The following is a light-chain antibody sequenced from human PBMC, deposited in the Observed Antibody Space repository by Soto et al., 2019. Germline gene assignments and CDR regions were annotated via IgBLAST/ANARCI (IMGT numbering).Light chain of an antibody. Sequence: QSALTQPRSVSGSPGQSVTISCAGTSSDVGAYNWVSWYQQHPGKVPKLIIYDVTGRPSGVPDRFSGSKSGNTASLTISGLQADDEADYYCCSYAGSYTLVFGGGTKVTVL. CDR3: CSYAGSYTLV. V-gene: IGLV2-11*01. CDR2: DVT. CDR1: SSDVGAYNW. J-gene: IGLJ3*02.